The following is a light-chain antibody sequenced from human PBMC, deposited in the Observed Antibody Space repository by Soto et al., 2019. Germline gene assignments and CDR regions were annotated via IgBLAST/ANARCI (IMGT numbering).Light chain of an antibody. CDR1: QDISYD. CDR3: QQYTNWPPIT. V-gene: IGKV1-9*01. J-gene: IGKJ5*01. CDR2: TAS. Sequence: DIQLTQSPSFLSASVGDRVTITCRASQDISYDLACYQQKPGKAPKLLIYTASTLQSGVPSRFSGSGSGTEFTLTISSLQPEDFAVYYCQQYTNWPPITFGQGRRLEI.